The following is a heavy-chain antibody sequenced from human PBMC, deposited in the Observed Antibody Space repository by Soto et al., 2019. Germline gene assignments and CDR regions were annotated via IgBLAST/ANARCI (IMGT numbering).Heavy chain of an antibody. D-gene: IGHD3-22*01. J-gene: IGHJ6*02. CDR3: ARENYYDSSGPTDGMDV. CDR1: GYTFTSYG. Sequence: ASVKVSCKASGYTFTSYGISWVRQAPGQGLEWMGWISAYNGNTNYAQKLQGRVTMTTDTSTSTAYMELRSLRSDDTAVYYCARENYYDSSGPTDGMDVWGQGTTVTVSS. V-gene: IGHV1-18*01. CDR2: ISAYNGNT.